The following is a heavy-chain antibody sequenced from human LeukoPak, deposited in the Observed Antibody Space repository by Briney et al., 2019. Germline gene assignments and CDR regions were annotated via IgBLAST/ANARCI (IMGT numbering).Heavy chain of an antibody. D-gene: IGHD4-23*01. Sequence: PGGSLTLPCAASGFTFSSYGMHWVRQAPGKGLEWVAVIWYDGSNKYYADSVKGRFTISRDNSKNTLYLQMNSLRAEDTAVYYCARDRGTVGFGMDVWGQGTTVTVSS. CDR2: IWYDGSNK. V-gene: IGHV3-33*01. CDR1: GFTFSSYG. CDR3: ARDRGTVGFGMDV. J-gene: IGHJ6*02.